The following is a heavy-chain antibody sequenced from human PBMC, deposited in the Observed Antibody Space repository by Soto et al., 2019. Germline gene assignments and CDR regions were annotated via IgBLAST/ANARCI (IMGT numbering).Heavy chain of an antibody. CDR1: GFTFSSYA. V-gene: IGHV3-30-3*01. D-gene: IGHD1-26*01. CDR3: ARDARIGTDWYFDL. Sequence: QVQLVESGGGVVQPGRSLRLSCVASGFTFSSYAIHWVRQAPGKGLEWVAAISYDGSGKYYADSVKGRFTISRDNCXNTLYLQMNSLRVEDTAVYYCARDARIGTDWYFDLWGRGTLVTVSS. CDR2: ISYDGSGK. J-gene: IGHJ2*01.